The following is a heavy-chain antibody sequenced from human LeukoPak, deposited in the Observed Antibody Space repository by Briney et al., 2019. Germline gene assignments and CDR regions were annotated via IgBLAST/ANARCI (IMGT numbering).Heavy chain of an antibody. CDR1: GFTFSSYA. Sequence: GRSLRLSCAASGFTFSSYAMHWVRQAPGKGLEWVAVIWYDGSNKHYADSVKGRFTISRDNSKKTLFLQMNSLRAEDTAVYYCARASEINYYFDYWGQGTLVTVSS. J-gene: IGHJ4*02. CDR2: IWYDGSNK. D-gene: IGHD1-14*01. V-gene: IGHV3-33*08. CDR3: ARASEINYYFDY.